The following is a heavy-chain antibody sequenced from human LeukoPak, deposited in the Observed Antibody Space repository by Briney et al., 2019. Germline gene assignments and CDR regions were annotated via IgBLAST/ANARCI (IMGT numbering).Heavy chain of an antibody. D-gene: IGHD3-9*01. V-gene: IGHV4-39*01. CDR2: IYYSGNT. CDR1: GVSISSSNSY. J-gene: IGHJ4*02. Sequence: PSETLSLTCTVSGVSISSSNSYWGWIRQPPGKGLEWIGSIYYSGNTYYNASLKSQVSISIDTSKNQFSLELTSVTAADTAVYYCARLPVRSWRYFDSPHIWFDYWGQGTLVTVSS. CDR3: ARLPVRSWRYFDSPHIWFDY.